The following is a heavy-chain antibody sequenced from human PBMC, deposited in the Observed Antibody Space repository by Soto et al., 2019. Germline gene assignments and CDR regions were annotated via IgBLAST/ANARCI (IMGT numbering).Heavy chain of an antibody. CDR3: AKDKKAGTVTSEFDY. V-gene: IGHV3-9*01. CDR2: ISWNSGSI. J-gene: IGHJ4*02. CDR1: GFTFDDYA. D-gene: IGHD4-4*01. Sequence: EVQLVESGGGLAQPGRSLRLSCAASGFTFDDYAMHWVRQAPGKGLEWVSGISWNSGSIGYADSVKGRFTISRDNAKNSLYLQMNSLRAEDTALYYCAKDKKAGTVTSEFDYWGQGTLVTVSS.